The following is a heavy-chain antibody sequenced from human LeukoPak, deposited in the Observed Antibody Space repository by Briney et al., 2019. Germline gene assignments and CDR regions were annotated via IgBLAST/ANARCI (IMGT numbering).Heavy chain of an antibody. CDR1: GGSISSGDYY. V-gene: IGHV4-30-4*08. CDR3: ARDLTPGWYFDL. J-gene: IGHJ2*01. D-gene: IGHD4-23*01. Sequence: PSQTLSLTCTVSGGSISSGDYYWSWIRQPPGKGLEWIGYIYYSGSTYYNTSLKSRVTISVDTSKNQFSLKLSSVTAADTAVYYCARDLTPGWYFDLWGRGTLVTVSS. CDR2: IYYSGST.